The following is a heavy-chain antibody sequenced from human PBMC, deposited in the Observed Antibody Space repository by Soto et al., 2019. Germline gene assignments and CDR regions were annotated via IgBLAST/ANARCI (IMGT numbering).Heavy chain of an antibody. D-gene: IGHD2-15*01. V-gene: IGHV3-15*07. CDR3: TTLLGYCSGGSCDNRIDY. CDR1: GFTFSNAW. Sequence: EVQLVESGGGLVKPGGSLRLSCAASGFTFSNAWMNWVRQAPGKGLEWVGRIKSKTDGGTTDYAAPVKGRFTISRDGSKDTLYLQMNSLKSEDTAGYYCTTLLGYCSGGSCDNRIDYWGQGTLVTVSS. CDR2: IKSKTDGGTT. J-gene: IGHJ4*02.